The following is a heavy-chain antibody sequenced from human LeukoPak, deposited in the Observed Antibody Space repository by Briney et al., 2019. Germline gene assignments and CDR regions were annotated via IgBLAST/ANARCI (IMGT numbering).Heavy chain of an antibody. Sequence: SETLSLTCAVYGGSFSGYYWSWIRQPPGKGLEWIGEINHSGSTNSNPSLKSRVTISVDTSKNQFSLKLSSVTAAGTAVYYCARRLLGYCSGGSCYSGYFQHWGQGTLVTVSS. CDR1: GGSFSGYY. CDR2: INHSGST. CDR3: ARRLLGYCSGGSCYSGYFQH. D-gene: IGHD2-15*01. V-gene: IGHV4-34*01. J-gene: IGHJ1*01.